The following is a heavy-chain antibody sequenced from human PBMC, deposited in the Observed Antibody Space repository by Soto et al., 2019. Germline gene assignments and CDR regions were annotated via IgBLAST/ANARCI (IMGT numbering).Heavy chain of an antibody. CDR1: GYTFTSYG. V-gene: IGHV1-18*01. D-gene: IGHD2-2*02. J-gene: IGHJ6*04. CDR2: ISAYNGNT. Sequence: ASVRVSCKASGYTFTSYGISWVRQAPGQVLEWMGCISAYNGNTNYAQKLQGRVTMTTDTSTSTAYMELRSLRSDHTAVYYCAGTAAIARDYYAMEGWGKGSKVTVSS. CDR3: AGTAAIARDYYAMEG.